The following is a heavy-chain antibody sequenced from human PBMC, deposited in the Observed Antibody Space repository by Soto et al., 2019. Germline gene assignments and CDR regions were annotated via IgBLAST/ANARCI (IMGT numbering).Heavy chain of an antibody. CDR1: GFTFSSYS. V-gene: IGHV3-48*02. CDR3: ARGYGDFPYNWFDP. CDR2: ISTSSDTI. D-gene: IGHD4-17*01. J-gene: IGHJ5*02. Sequence: GGSLRLSCAASGFTFSSYSMNWVRQAPGKGLEWVSYISTSSDTIYYADSVKGRFTISRDNAKNSLYLQMNSLRDEDTAVYYCARGYGDFPYNWFDPWGQGTLVTVSS.